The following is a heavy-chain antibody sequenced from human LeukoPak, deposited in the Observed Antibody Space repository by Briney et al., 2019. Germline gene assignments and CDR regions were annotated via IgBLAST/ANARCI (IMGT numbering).Heavy chain of an antibody. CDR1: GFTFGDYA. V-gene: IGHV3-49*04. CDR2: IRSKAYGCTT. CDR3: PRSRRYFYWLLYYFDY. D-gene: IGHD3-9*01. Sequence: PGRSLRLSCTASGFTFGDYAMSWVRQAPGKGLEWVGCIRSKAYGCTTEYAASVKGRFTISRDDSKSIAYLQMSSLKPEDTAVYYCPRSRRYFYWLLYYFDYWGQGTLVTVSS. J-gene: IGHJ4*02.